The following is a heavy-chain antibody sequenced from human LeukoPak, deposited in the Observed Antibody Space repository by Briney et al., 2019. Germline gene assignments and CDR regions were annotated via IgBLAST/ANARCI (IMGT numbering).Heavy chain of an antibody. D-gene: IGHD6-19*01. Sequence: NPSETLSLTCTVSGGAISGYYWSWIRQPPGKGLEWIGYIYYIGSTNYNPSLRGRATISVDTSNNQFYLKLSSVTAADTAVYYCARRGYSSGSNWFDPWGQGTLVTVSS. CDR3: ARRGYSSGSNWFDP. CDR1: GGAISGYY. J-gene: IGHJ5*02. V-gene: IGHV4-59*08. CDR2: IYYIGST.